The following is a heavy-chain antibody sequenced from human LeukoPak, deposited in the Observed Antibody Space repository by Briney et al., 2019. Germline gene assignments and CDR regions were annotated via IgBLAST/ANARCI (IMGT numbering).Heavy chain of an antibody. CDR1: GFTFSSST. Sequence: GGSLRLSCAASGFTFSSSTMNWARRAPGKGLEWVSSISSSSDYVYYADSVKGRFTISRDNAKDSLYLQMNSLRAEDTAVYYCARVNSNDNYYYYYMDVWGKGTTVTVSS. CDR2: ISSSSDYV. D-gene: IGHD4-11*01. V-gene: IGHV3-21*01. J-gene: IGHJ6*03. CDR3: ARVNSNDNYYYYYMDV.